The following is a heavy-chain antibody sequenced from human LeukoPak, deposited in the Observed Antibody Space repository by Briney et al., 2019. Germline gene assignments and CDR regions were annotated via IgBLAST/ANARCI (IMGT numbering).Heavy chain of an antibody. V-gene: IGHV3-21*01. CDR1: GFTFSSYS. D-gene: IGHD1-26*01. J-gene: IGHJ5*02. CDR2: ISSSSSYI. CDR3: TRDSFCGSYAIWFDP. Sequence: PGGSLRLSCAASGFTFSSYSMNWVRQAPGKGLEWVSSISSSSSYIYYADSVKGRFTISRDNAKNSLYLQMNSLRAEDTAVYYCTRDSFCGSYAIWFDPWGQGTLVTVSS.